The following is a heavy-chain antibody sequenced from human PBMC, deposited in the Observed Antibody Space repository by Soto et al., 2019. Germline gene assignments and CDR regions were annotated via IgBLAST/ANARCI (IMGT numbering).Heavy chain of an antibody. CDR2: IYGGGDGI. V-gene: IGHV3-23*04. D-gene: IGHD3-3*01. Sequence: EVQLVESGGGLVQPGGSLRLSCVGSGFPFSTYTMSWVRQAPGQGLEWLSGIYGGGDGISYADSVKGRFTISRDNSRSTVYLQMNSLRSDDTAIYYSAKDRQPDGFWPFDHWGGGTLIVVSS. J-gene: IGHJ4*02. CDR3: AKDRQPDGFWPFDH. CDR1: GFPFSTYT.